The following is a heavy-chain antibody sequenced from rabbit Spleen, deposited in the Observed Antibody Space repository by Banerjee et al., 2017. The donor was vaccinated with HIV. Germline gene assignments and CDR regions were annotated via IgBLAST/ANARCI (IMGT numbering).Heavy chain of an antibody. CDR1: GFSFSSYYF. Sequence: QEQLEESGGDLVKPEGSLTLTCTASGFSFSSYYFMYWVRQVPGKGLEWIGYINTVSGITYYASWAKGRFTISKTSSTTVTLQMTRLTAADTATYFCARDTSSSFSSYGMDLWGPGTLVTVS. J-gene: IGHJ6*01. CDR3: ARDTSSSFSSYGMDL. V-gene: IGHV1S45*01. D-gene: IGHD1-1*01. CDR2: INTVSGIT.